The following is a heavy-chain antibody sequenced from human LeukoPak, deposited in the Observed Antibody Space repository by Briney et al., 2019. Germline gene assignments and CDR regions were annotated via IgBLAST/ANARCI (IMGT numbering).Heavy chain of an antibody. Sequence: SETLSLTCTVSGGSISSTSYYWGWIRQPPGKGLEWIGSIYYSGSTYYNPSLKSRVTISVDTSKNQFSLKLSSVTAADTAMYYCVRSEPIQLWLLGYWGQGTLVTVSS. CDR1: GGSISSTSYY. CDR2: IYYSGST. D-gene: IGHD5-18*01. J-gene: IGHJ4*02. V-gene: IGHV4-39*07. CDR3: VRSEPIQLWLLGY.